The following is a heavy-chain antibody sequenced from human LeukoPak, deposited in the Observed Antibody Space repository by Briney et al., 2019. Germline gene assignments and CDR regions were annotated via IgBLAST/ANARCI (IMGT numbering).Heavy chain of an antibody. V-gene: IGHV3-23*01. CDR1: GFTFDNFA. CDR3: AKDWYGSGSYYTTPWYV. CDR2: ITGSGGST. J-gene: IGHJ4*02. D-gene: IGHD3-10*01. Sequence: QAGGSLRLSCAPSGFTFDNFAMTWVRQAPGKGLEWVSEITGSGGSTYYADSVKGRFTISRDNSKNTLYLQMNSLRAEDTAVYYCAKDWYGSGSYYTTPWYVWGQGTLVTVSS.